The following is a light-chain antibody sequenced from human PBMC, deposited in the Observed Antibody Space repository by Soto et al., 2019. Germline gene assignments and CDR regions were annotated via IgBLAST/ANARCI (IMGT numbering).Light chain of an antibody. CDR2: GAS. Sequence: EIVLTQSPGTLSLSPGESATLSCRASQSVSSSYIAWYQQRPGQTPRLLIYGASTRATGIPDRFSGSGSGTHFTLTISRLEPGDFAVYYCQHCGGTTFTFGQGTRLEI. J-gene: IGKJ5*01. CDR1: QSVSSSY. CDR3: QHCGGTTFT. V-gene: IGKV3-20*01.